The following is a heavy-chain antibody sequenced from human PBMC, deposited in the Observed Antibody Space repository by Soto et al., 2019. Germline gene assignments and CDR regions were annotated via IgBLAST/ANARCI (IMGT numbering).Heavy chain of an antibody. J-gene: IGHJ6*02. Sequence: QVQLVESGGGVVQPGRSLRLSCAASGFTFSSYGMHWVRQAPGKGLEWVAVISYDGSNKYYADSLKGRFTVSRDNSKNTLYLQMSSLRVEDTAVYYCVKDGSSGWPYYYGMDVWGQGTTVTVSS. CDR3: VKDGSSGWPYYYGMDV. CDR1: GFTFSSYG. V-gene: IGHV3-30*18. CDR2: ISYDGSNK. D-gene: IGHD6-19*01.